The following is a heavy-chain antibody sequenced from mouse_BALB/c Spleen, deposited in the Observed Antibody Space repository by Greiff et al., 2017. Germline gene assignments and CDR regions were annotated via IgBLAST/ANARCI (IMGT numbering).Heavy chain of an antibody. CDR2: ISSGGSYT. V-gene: IGHV5-6*03. J-gene: IGHJ2*01. D-gene: IGHD1-1*01. Sequence: EVKLMESGGGLVKPGGSLKLSCAASGFTFSSYAMSWVRQTPEKRLEWVASISSGGSYTYYPDSVKGRFTISRDNAKNTLYLQMSSLKSEDTAMYYCARHPYGSSYPYFDYWGQGTTLTVSS. CDR1: GFTFSSYA. CDR3: ARHPYGSSYPYFDY.